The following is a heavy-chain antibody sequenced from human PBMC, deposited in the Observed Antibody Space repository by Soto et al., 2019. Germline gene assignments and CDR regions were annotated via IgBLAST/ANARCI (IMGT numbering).Heavy chain of an antibody. Sequence: SETLSLTCTVSGGSISSGDYYWSWIRQPPGKGLEWIGYIYYSGSTYYDPSLKSRVTISVDTSKNQFSLKLSSVTAADTAVYYCALWFGEFLNWFDPWGQGTLVTVSS. J-gene: IGHJ5*02. CDR1: GGSISSGDYY. D-gene: IGHD3-10*01. CDR3: ALWFGEFLNWFDP. CDR2: IYYSGST. V-gene: IGHV4-30-4*01.